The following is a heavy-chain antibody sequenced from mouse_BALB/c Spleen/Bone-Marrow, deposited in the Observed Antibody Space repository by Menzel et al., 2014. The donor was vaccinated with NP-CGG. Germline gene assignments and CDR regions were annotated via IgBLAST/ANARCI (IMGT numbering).Heavy chain of an antibody. D-gene: IGHD2-14*01. Sequence: GSELVRPGASVKLSCKASSYTFXSYWMHWVKQRPGQGLEWIGNIYPGSGSTNYDEKFKSKATLTVDTSSSTAYMQLSSLTSEDSAVYYCTREVRRYAMDYWGQGTSVTVSS. CDR1: SYTFXSYW. CDR2: IYPGSGST. J-gene: IGHJ4*01. CDR3: TREVRRYAMDY. V-gene: IGHV1S22*01.